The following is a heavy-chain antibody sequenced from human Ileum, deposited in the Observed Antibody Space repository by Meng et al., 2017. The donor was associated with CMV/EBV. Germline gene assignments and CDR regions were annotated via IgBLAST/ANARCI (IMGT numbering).Heavy chain of an antibody. V-gene: IGHV3-74*01. J-gene: IGHJ4*02. CDR1: GFTFSSYW. CDR3: AREGGGTIAPRDLDY. CDR2: INSDGSST. Sequence: GESLKISCVASGFTFSSYWMHWVRQAPGKGLVWVSRINSDGSSTSYADSVKGRFTISRDNAKNTLYLQMNSLRAEDTAVYYCAREGGGTIAPRDLDYWGQGTLVTVSS. D-gene: IGHD6-6*01.